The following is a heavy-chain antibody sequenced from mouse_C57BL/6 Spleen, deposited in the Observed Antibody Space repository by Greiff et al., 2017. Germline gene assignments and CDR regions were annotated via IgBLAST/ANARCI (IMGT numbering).Heavy chain of an antibody. D-gene: IGHD2-1*01. CDR2: ISYDGSN. CDR3: ASEGKYGNYDYAMDY. J-gene: IGHJ4*01. Sequence: EVKLQESGPGLVKPSQSLSLTCSVTGYSITSGYYWNWIRQFPGNKLEWMGYISYDGSNNYNPSLKNRISITRDTSKNQFFLKLNSVTTEDTATYYCASEGKYGNYDYAMDYWGQGTSVTVSS. CDR1: GYSITSGYY. V-gene: IGHV3-6*01.